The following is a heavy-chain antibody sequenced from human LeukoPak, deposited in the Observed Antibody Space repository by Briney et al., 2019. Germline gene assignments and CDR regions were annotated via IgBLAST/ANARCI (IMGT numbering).Heavy chain of an antibody. Sequence: SETLSLTCAVYGGSFSGYYWSWIRQPPGKGLEWIGEINHSGSTNYNPSLKSRVTISVDTSKNQFSLKLSSVTAADTAVYYCARHSGYYDSSVYPRKNYRDKLYFDYWGQGTLVTVSS. D-gene: IGHD3-22*01. V-gene: IGHV4-34*01. CDR3: ARHSGYYDSSVYPRKNYRDKLYFDY. CDR2: INHSGST. J-gene: IGHJ4*02. CDR1: GGSFSGYY.